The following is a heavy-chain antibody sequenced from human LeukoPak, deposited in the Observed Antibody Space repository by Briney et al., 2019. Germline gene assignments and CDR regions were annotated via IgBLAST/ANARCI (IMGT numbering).Heavy chain of an antibody. D-gene: IGHD3-10*01. V-gene: IGHV4-30-2*01. CDR3: ASGSSLRAFDI. Sequence: PSETLSLTCAVSGGSISSGGYSWSWIRQPPGKGLEWIGYIYHSGGTYCNPSLKSRVTISVDRSKNQFSLKLSSVTAADTAVYYCASGSSLRAFDIWGQGTMVTVSS. J-gene: IGHJ3*02. CDR2: IYHSGGT. CDR1: GGSISSGGYS.